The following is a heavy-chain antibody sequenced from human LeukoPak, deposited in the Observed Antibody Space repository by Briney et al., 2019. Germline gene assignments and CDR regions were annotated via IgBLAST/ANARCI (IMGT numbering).Heavy chain of an antibody. V-gene: IGHV3-48*03. J-gene: IGHJ4*02. CDR2: ISNSGSTI. CDR3: ARDWDSGYDTYYFDY. D-gene: IGHD5-12*01. Sequence: QPGGSLRLSCAASGFTFSSYEMNWVRQAPGKGLEWVSYISNSGSTIYYADSVKGRFTISRDNAKNSLYLQMNSLRAEDTAVYYCARDWDSGYDTYYFDYWGQGTLVTVSS. CDR1: GFTFSSYE.